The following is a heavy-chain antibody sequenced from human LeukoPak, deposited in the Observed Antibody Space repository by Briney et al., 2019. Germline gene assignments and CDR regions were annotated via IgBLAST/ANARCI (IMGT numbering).Heavy chain of an antibody. V-gene: IGHV5-51*01. J-gene: IGHJ6*02. D-gene: IGHD3-22*01. CDR3: ARHVDYYDNNVYYGYGMDV. CDR2: IYAMDSRT. Sequence: PGESLKISCKGSGYIFANYWIGWVRQMPGKGLEWMGVIYAMDSRTKYRPSFQGQVTFAADKSISTAYLQWSGLRASDTAIYYCARHVDYYDNNVYYGYGMDVWGQGTTVTVSS. CDR1: GYIFANYW.